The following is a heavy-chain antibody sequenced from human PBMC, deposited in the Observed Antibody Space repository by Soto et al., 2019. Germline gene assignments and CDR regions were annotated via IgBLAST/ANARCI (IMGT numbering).Heavy chain of an antibody. Sequence: EVQLLEAGGGFIQPGGSLRLSCAASGFPFTSYAMGWVRQAPGKGLEWVSAITGSGINTYYADSVKGRFTISRDNSNNTLFLQINSLRADDTAKYYCAKVGPLFGVVIVFDHWGQGTLVTVSS. D-gene: IGHD3-3*01. V-gene: IGHV3-23*01. J-gene: IGHJ4*02. CDR1: GFPFTSYA. CDR3: AKVGPLFGVVIVFDH. CDR2: ITGSGINT.